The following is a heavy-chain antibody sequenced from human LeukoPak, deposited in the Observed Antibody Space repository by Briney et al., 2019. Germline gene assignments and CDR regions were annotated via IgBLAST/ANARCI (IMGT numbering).Heavy chain of an antibody. Sequence: SETLSLTCTVSGGSISSYYWSWIRQHPGKGLEWIGYIYYSGSTYYNPSLKSRVTISVDTSKNQFSLNLNSVTAADTAVYYCASGVPGAFDIWGQGTMVTVSS. CDR3: ASGVPGAFDI. CDR2: IYYSGST. J-gene: IGHJ3*02. CDR1: GGSISSYY. D-gene: IGHD1-1*01. V-gene: IGHV4-59*06.